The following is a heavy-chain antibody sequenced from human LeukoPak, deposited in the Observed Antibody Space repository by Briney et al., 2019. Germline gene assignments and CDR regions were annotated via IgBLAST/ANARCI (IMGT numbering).Heavy chain of an antibody. J-gene: IGHJ4*02. CDR2: IYYSGST. V-gene: IGHV4-59*01. CDR1: GGSISSYY. CDR3: ARSTYYDFWSGYSAPARYFDY. D-gene: IGHD3-3*01. Sequence: SETLSLTCTVSGGSISSYYWSWIRQPPGKGLEWIGYIYYSGSTNYNPSLKSRVTISVDTSKNQFSLKLSSVTAADTAVYYCARSTYYDFWSGYSAPARYFDYWGQGTLVTVSS.